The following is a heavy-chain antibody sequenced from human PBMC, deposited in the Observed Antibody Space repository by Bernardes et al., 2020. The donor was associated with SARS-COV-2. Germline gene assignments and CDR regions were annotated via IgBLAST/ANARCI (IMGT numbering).Heavy chain of an antibody. CDR2: INPAGGAA. D-gene: IGHD1-1*01. CDR1: GFTFSTYW. CDR3: ATGGNGRTAPGMAV. Sequence: GGSLRVSCTACGFTFSTYWMHWGRRTQGKGLVWVSRINPAGGAADYADSVRGRFTISRDNGKNTVSLQMHSLRAEDAAVYYCATGGNGRTAPGMAVWGQGTTVTVSS. V-gene: IGHV3-74*01. J-gene: IGHJ6*02.